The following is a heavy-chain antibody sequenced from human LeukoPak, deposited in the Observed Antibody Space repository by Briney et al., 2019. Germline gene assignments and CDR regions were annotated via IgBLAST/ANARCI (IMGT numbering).Heavy chain of an antibody. CDR2: IKSDGRST. CDR3: ARGGSPPEALGDTFDI. CDR1: GFTFSSHW. Sequence: PGGSLGLSCVASGFTFSSHWMHWVRQGPGKGLVWVSRIKSDGRSTNYADSVKGRFTISRDNAKNTLYLQMNSLRAEDTAVYYCARGGSPPEALGDTFDIWGQGTMVTVSS. V-gene: IGHV3-74*01. J-gene: IGHJ3*02. D-gene: IGHD1-26*01.